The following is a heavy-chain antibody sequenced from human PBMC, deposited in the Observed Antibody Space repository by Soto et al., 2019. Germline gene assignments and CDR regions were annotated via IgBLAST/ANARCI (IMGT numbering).Heavy chain of an antibody. CDR1: GFTFSSYA. Sequence: GGSLRLSCAASGFTFSSYAMHWVRQAPGKGLEWVAVISYDGSNKYYADSVKGRFTISRDNSKNTLYLQMNSLRAEDTAVYYCARAPNTIFPPDYWGQGTLVTVSS. CDR2: ISYDGSNK. J-gene: IGHJ4*02. V-gene: IGHV3-30-3*01. CDR3: ARAPNTIFPPDY. D-gene: IGHD3-9*01.